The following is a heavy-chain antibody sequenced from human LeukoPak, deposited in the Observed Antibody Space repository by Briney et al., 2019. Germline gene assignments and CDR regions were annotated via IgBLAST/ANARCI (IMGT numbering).Heavy chain of an antibody. D-gene: IGHD3-10*01. Sequence: SETLSLTCTVSGGSISSSSYYWGWIRQPPGKGLEWIGSIYYSGSTYYNASLKSRVTISVDTSKNQFSLKLSSVTAADTAVYYCARHVEVRGVSPWFDPWGQGTLVTVSS. CDR3: ARHVEVRGVSPWFDP. V-gene: IGHV4-39*01. CDR2: IYYSGST. CDR1: GGSISSSSYY. J-gene: IGHJ5*02.